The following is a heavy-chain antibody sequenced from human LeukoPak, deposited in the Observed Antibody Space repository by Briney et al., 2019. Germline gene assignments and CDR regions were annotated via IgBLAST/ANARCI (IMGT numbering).Heavy chain of an antibody. Sequence: SETLSLTCTVSGGSISSSSYYWGWIRQPPGKGLEWIGYIYYSGTTYYNPSLQSRVTLSVDTSKKLFSLHLNSVTAADTAVYYCARVYHNKSAYDIWGQGTMVTVSS. CDR1: GGSISSSSYY. J-gene: IGHJ3*02. CDR2: IYYSGTT. D-gene: IGHD2-2*02. V-gene: IGHV4-31*03. CDR3: ARVYHNKSAYDI.